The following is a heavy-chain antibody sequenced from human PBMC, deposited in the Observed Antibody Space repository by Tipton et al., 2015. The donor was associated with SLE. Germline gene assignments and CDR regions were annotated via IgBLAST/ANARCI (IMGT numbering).Heavy chain of an antibody. Sequence: TLSLTCTVSGGSISSSSYYWGWIRQPPGKGLEWIGGIYYSGSTYYNPSLKSRVTISVDTSKNQFSLKLSAVTAADTAVYYCARVVVSDAFDIWGQGTMVTVSS. D-gene: IGHD3-22*01. V-gene: IGHV4-39*01. CDR1: GGSISSSSYY. J-gene: IGHJ3*02. CDR2: IYYSGST. CDR3: ARVVVSDAFDI.